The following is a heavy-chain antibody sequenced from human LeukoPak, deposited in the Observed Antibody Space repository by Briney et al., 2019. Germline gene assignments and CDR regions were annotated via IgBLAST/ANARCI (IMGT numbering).Heavy chain of an antibody. D-gene: IGHD2-2*01. Sequence: PGGSLRLSCAASGFTFSSYWMSWVRQAPGKGLEWVANIKQDGSEKYYVDSVKGRFTISRDNAKNSLYLQMNSLRAEDTAVYYCARDFLGTSSNYGSSFSDYWGQGTLVTVSS. CDR3: ARDFLGTSSNYGSSFSDY. CDR2: IKQDGSEK. J-gene: IGHJ4*02. V-gene: IGHV3-7*01. CDR1: GFTFSSYW.